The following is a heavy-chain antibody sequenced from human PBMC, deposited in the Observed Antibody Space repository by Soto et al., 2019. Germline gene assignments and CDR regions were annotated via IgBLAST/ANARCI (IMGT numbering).Heavy chain of an antibody. Sequence: GVSLRLSCAASGFTFTRYSMNWVRQAPGKGLEWVSSISSTTNYIYYGDSMKGRFTISRDNAKNSLYLEMNSLRAEDTAVYYCARESEDLTSNFDYWGQGXLVTVSS. V-gene: IGHV3-21*06. CDR3: ARESEDLTSNFDY. J-gene: IGHJ4*02. CDR1: GFTFTRYS. CDR2: ISSTTNYI.